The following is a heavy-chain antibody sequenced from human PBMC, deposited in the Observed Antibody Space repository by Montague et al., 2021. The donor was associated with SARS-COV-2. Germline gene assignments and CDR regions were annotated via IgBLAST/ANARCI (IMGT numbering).Heavy chain of an antibody. D-gene: IGHD3-22*01. CDR1: GGSISSGGYY. CDR2: IYHTGST. J-gene: IGHJ3*02. V-gene: IGHV4-31*03. Sequence: TLSLTCTVSGGSISSGGYYWSWIRQHPGKGLEWIGYIYHTGSTHYNPSLKSRVTISKETSKNHFSQNLSSVTAADSAVYYCARDSGYYDSSGYSYDAFDIWGQGTKVTVSS. CDR3: ARDSGYYDSSGYSYDAFDI.